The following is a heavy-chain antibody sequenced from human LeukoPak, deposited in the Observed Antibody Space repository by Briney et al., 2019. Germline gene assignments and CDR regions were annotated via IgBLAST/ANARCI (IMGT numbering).Heavy chain of an antibody. CDR2: TYYSGST. CDR3: ARGRSSGWYKDYYYYYGMDV. CDR1: GGSISSGGYY. D-gene: IGHD6-19*01. V-gene: IGHV4-31*03. Sequence: SETLSLTCTVSGGSISSGGYYWSWIRQHPGKGLEWIGYTYYSGSTYYNPSLKSRVTISVDTSKNQFSLKLSSVTAADTAVYYCARGRSSGWYKDYYYYYGMDVWGQGTTVTVSS. J-gene: IGHJ6*02.